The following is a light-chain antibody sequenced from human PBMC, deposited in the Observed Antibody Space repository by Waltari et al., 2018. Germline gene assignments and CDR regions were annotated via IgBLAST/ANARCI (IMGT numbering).Light chain of an antibody. V-gene: IGKV1-5*03. CDR2: KAS. J-gene: IGKJ4*01. Sequence: DIQMTQSPSTLSASVGDRVTITCRASQSIGSWLVWYQQKPGKAPKLLIYKASSLESGVPSRFSGTESGTEFTLTITSLQPDDFATYYCQQYNTFPLTFGGGTKVDI. CDR3: QQYNTFPLT. CDR1: QSIGSW.